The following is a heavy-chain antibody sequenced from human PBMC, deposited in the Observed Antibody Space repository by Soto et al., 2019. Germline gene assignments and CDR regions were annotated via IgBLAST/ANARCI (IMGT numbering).Heavy chain of an antibody. Sequence: EVQLLESGGGLVQPGGSLRLSCAASGFTFSSYAMRSVRQAPVKGLEWVSAISGSGGSTYYADTVKARFTIASANSKKPLHLKMNSLRAGDAYVYDCAKLGSGSYYDYWGQGTLVTVCS. CDR1: GFTFSSYA. CDR2: ISGSGGST. CDR3: AKLGSGSYYDY. J-gene: IGHJ4*02. D-gene: IGHD6-25*01. V-gene: IGHV3-23*01.